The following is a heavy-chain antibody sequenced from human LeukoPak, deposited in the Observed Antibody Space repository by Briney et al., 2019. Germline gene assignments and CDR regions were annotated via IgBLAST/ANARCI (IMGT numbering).Heavy chain of an antibody. J-gene: IGHJ5*02. CDR3: ARGYYYDSSGYYEAFDP. D-gene: IGHD3-22*01. V-gene: IGHV1-18*01. CDR2: ISAYNGNT. Sequence: GDSVKVSCKASGYTFASYGISWVRQAPGQGLEWIGWISAYNGNTNYAQKLQGRVTMTTDTSTSTAYMELRSLRSDDTAVYYCARGYYYDSSGYYEAFDPWGQGTLVTVSS. CDR1: GYTFASYG.